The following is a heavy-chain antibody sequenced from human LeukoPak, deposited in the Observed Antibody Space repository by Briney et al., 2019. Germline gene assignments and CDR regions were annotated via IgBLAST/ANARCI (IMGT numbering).Heavy chain of an antibody. D-gene: IGHD3-22*01. V-gene: IGHV3-7*01. J-gene: IGHJ4*02. CDR1: GLTFSRDW. CDR2: IRQDGGET. Sequence: GGSLRLSCEASGLTFSRDWMGWVRQAPGKGLEWVANIRQDGGETYYGDSVKGRFIISRDNAKNSLFLQMNRLRAEDTAVYYCAKDPTGYYYDSSGYYGGYWGQGTLVTVSS. CDR3: AKDPTGYYYDSSGYYGGY.